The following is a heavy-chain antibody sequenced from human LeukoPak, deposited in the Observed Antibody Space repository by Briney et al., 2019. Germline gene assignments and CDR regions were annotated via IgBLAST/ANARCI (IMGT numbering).Heavy chain of an antibody. CDR3: ARRAGAYSHPYDY. Sequence: TGGSLRLSCAASGLTFNTYTMNWVRQAPGKGLEWVSFIYSGTIHYSDSVKGRFTISRDTSKNTLYLQMNSLRAEDTAVYYCARRAGAYSHPYDYWGQGTLVTVSS. J-gene: IGHJ4*02. CDR2: IYSGTI. D-gene: IGHD4/OR15-4a*01. CDR1: GLTFNTYT. V-gene: IGHV3-53*01.